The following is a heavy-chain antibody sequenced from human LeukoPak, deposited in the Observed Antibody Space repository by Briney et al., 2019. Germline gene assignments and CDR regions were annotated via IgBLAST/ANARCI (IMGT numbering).Heavy chain of an antibody. Sequence: GGSLRLSCAASGFTFSSHWMHWVRQAPGKGLVWVSRINGDGSNTTYADSVKGRFTISRDNSKNTLYLQMNSLRAEDTAVYYCAKQVYSYGYADYWGQGTLVTVSS. CDR1: GFTFSSHW. CDR3: AKQVYSYGYADY. CDR2: INGDGSNT. J-gene: IGHJ4*02. D-gene: IGHD5-18*01. V-gene: IGHV3-74*03.